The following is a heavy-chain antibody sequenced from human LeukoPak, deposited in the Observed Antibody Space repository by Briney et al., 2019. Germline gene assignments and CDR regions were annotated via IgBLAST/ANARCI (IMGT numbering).Heavy chain of an antibody. CDR1: GYSISSGYW. V-gene: IGHV4-61*01. CDR3: ARGGYYGSGNDFRFDP. D-gene: IGHD3-10*01. Sequence: SETLSLTCTVSGYSISSGYWWGWIRQPPGKGLEWIGYIYYSGSTNYKPSLKSRVTISVDTSKNQFSLKLSSVTAADTAVYYCARGGYYGSGNDFRFDPWGQGTLVTVSS. J-gene: IGHJ5*02. CDR2: IYYSGST.